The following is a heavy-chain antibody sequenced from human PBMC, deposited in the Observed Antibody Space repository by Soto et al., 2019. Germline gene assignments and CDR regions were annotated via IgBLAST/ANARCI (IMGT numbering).Heavy chain of an antibody. CDR3: ARGYSAIEAYCSGGSCSFDY. CDR2: IYYSGST. CDR1: GGSISSGGYY. V-gene: IGHV4-31*03. Sequence: SETLSLTCTVSGGSISSGGYYWSWIRQHPGKGLEWIGYIYYSGSTYYNPSLKSRVTISVDTSKNQFSLKLSSVTAADTAVYYCARGYSAIEAYCSGGSCSFDYWGQGTLVTVSS. J-gene: IGHJ4*02. D-gene: IGHD2-15*01.